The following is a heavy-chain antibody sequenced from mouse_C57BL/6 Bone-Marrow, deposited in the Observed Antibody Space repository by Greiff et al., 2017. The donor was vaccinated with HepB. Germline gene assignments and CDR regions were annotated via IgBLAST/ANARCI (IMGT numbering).Heavy chain of an antibody. Sequence: DVQLVESGEGLVKPGGSLKLSCAASGFTFSSYAMSWVRQTPEKRLEWVAYISSGGDYIYYADTVKGRFTISRDNARNTLYLQMSSLKSEDTAMYYCTRDITTVGAYYYAMDDWGQGTSVTVSS. CDR2: ISSGGDYI. J-gene: IGHJ4*01. V-gene: IGHV5-9-1*02. CDR3: TRDITTVGAYYYAMDD. CDR1: GFTFSSYA. D-gene: IGHD1-1*01.